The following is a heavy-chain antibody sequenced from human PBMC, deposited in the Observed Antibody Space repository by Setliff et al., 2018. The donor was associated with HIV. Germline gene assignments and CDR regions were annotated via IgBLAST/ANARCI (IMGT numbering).Heavy chain of an antibody. D-gene: IGHD6-6*01. V-gene: IGHV4-59*08. CDR3: ARRVGYSSSSLDY. J-gene: IGHJ4*02. Sequence: PSETLSLTCTVSGGSISSYYWCWIRQPPGKGVEWIGYIYHSGSTNYNPYLKSRMTISVDTSKNQFSLKLISVTAADTAVYCCARRVGYSSSSLDYWGQGTLVTVSS. CDR1: GGSISSYY. CDR2: IYHSGST.